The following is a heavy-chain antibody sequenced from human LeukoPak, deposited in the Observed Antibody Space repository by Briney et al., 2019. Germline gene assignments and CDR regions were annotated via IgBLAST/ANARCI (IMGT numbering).Heavy chain of an antibody. D-gene: IGHD3-10*01. CDR2: IWYDGINK. CDR1: GFTFTNYA. CDR3: ARGPKRAISYASGSHFDY. Sequence: GGSLRLSCAASGFTFTNYAMHWVRQAPGKGLEWVAIIWYDGINKYYTDSVKGRFTISRDKSKNTLYLDMNSLRVEDTAVYYCARGPKRAISYASGSHFDYWGQGTLVTVSS. J-gene: IGHJ4*02. V-gene: IGHV3-33*01.